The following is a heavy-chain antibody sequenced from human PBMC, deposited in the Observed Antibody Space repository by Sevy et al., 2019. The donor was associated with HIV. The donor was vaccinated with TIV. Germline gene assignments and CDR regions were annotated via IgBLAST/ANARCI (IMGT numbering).Heavy chain of an antibody. V-gene: IGHV6-1*01. CDR3: TRGAHSLDY. CDR1: GDSVSSNRAA. CDR2: TYYRSKWYT. D-gene: IGHD2-15*01. Sequence: SQTLSLTCVISGDSVSSNRAAWNWIRQSPSRGLEWLGRTYYRSKWYTDYAVSVKSRKTINPDTSKNQVSLQLNSVTPEDTAVYYCTRGAHSLDYWGQGTLVTVSS. J-gene: IGHJ4*02.